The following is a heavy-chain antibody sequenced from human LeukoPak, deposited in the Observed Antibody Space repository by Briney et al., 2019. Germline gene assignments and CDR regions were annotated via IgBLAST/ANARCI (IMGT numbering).Heavy chain of an antibody. V-gene: IGHV1-2*02. Sequence: ASVKVSCKASGYTFTSYGISWVRQAPGQGLEWMGWINPNSGGTNYAQKFQGRVTMTRDTSISTAYMELSRLRSDDTAVYYCARDHQLGYCSGGSCYSRKLTNYYFDYWGQGTLVTVSS. D-gene: IGHD2-15*01. CDR1: GYTFTSYG. CDR3: ARDHQLGYCSGGSCYSRKLTNYYFDY. J-gene: IGHJ4*02. CDR2: INPNSGGT.